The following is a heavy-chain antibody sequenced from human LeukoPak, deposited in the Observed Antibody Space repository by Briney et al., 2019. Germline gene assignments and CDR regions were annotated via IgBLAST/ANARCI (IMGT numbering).Heavy chain of an antibody. CDR3: ARGHFWSGYTYQDYFYYMDV. J-gene: IGHJ6*03. V-gene: IGHV3-64*01. Sequence: GGSLRLSCAASGFSFSKFAMRWVRQAPGRGLESVSGISYNGAGTYYANSVKGRFTISRDNSKKTLYLPVGSLRVEDMGVYYCARGHFWSGYTYQDYFYYMDVWGKGTAVTVSS. CDR1: GFSFSKFA. CDR2: ISYNGAGT. D-gene: IGHD3-3*02.